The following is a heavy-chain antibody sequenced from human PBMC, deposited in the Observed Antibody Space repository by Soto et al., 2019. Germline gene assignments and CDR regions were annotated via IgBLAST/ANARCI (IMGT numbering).Heavy chain of an antibody. J-gene: IGHJ5*02. CDR1: GYTFTSYG. V-gene: IGHV1-18*01. Sequence: ASVKVSCKASGYTFTSYGISWVRQAPGQGLEWMGWISAYNGNTNYAQKLQGRVTMTTDASTSTAYMELRSLRSDDTAVYYCARAPQYGGGNWSAPWGRGPLVTVSS. CDR2: ISAYNGNT. D-gene: IGHD2-15*01. CDR3: ARAPQYGGGNWSAP.